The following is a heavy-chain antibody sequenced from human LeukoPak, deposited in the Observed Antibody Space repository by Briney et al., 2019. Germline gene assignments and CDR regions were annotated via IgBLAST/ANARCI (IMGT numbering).Heavy chain of an antibody. CDR1: GGTFSSYA. CDR3: ARDLTYCSSTSCDTGY. CDR2: IIPIFGTA. D-gene: IGHD2-2*02. J-gene: IGHJ4*02. V-gene: IGHV1-69*01. Sequence: SVKVSCTASGGTFSSYAISWVRQAPGQGLEWMGGIIPIFGTANYAQKFQGRVTITADESTSTAYMELSSLRSEDTAVYYCARDLTYCSSTSCDTGYWGQGTLVTVSS.